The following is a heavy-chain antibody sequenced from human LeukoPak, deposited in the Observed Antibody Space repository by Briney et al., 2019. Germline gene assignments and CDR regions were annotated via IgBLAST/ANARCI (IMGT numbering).Heavy chain of an antibody. D-gene: IGHD3-3*01. J-gene: IGHJ6*02. CDR1: GFTVSSNY. CDR2: IYSGGST. CDR3: ARDTYYDFWSGYSPYYYYGMDV. V-gene: IGHV3-66*01. Sequence: GGSLRLSCAASGFTVSSNYMSWVRQAPGKGLEWVSVIYSGGSTYYADSVKGRFTISRDNSKNTLYLQMNSLRAEDTAVYYCARDTYYDFWSGYSPYYYYGMDVWGQGTTVTVSS.